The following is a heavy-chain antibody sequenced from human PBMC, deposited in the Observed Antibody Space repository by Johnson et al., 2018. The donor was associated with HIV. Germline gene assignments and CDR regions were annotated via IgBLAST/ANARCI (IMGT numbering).Heavy chain of an antibody. CDR1: GFTFSSYA. CDR2: ISYDGSNK. V-gene: IGHV3-30*18. D-gene: IGHD3-9*01. J-gene: IGHJ3*02. CDR3: GKPFPCWFAPLETAFDI. Sequence: QVQLVESGGGVVQPGRSLRLSCAASGFTFSSYAMHWVRQAPGKGLEWVAVISYDGSNKYYADSVKGRFTISRDNSKNTLYLQMNSLRPEDRAVYYCGKPFPCWFAPLETAFDIWCQGTMVTVSS.